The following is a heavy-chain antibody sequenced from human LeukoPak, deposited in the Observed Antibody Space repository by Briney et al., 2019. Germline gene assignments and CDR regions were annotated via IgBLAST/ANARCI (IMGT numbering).Heavy chain of an antibody. CDR1: GYSISSGYY. D-gene: IGHD2-15*01. V-gene: IGHV4-38-2*02. CDR3: ARVPNCSGGSCYIGVYNWFDP. Sequence: SETLSLTCTVSGYSISSGYYWGWIRQPPGKGLEWIGSIYHSGSTYYNPSLKSRVTISVDTSKNQFSLKLSSVTAADTAVYYCARVPNCSGGSCYIGVYNWFDPWGQGTLVTVSS. CDR2: IYHSGST. J-gene: IGHJ5*02.